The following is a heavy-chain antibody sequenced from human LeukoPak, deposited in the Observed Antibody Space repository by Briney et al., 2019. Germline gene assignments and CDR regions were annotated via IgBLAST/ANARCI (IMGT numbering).Heavy chain of an antibody. CDR1: GGSISGYS. J-gene: IGHJ6*03. D-gene: IGHD6-13*01. CDR3: AREVAAAWYRDYYYYMDV. CDR2: IHYSGST. Sequence: SETLSLTCTVSGGSISGYSWSWIRQSPGKGLEWIGHIHYSGSTNYNPSLKSRVTISVAMSKNQFSLRLNSVTAADTAVYYCAREVAAAWYRDYYYYMDVWGKGTTVTVSS. V-gene: IGHV4-59*01.